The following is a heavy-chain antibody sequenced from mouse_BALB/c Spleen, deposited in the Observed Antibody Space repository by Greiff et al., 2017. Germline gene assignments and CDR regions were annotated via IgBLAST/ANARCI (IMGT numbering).Heavy chain of an antibody. CDR3: ARDPGNYGYYYAMDY. J-gene: IGHJ4*01. V-gene: IGHV2-9*02. CDR1: GFSLTSYG. CDR2: IWAGGST. Sequence: VHLVESGPGLVAPSQSLSITCTVSGFSLTSYGVHWVRQPPGKGLEWLGVIWAGGSTNYNSALMSRLSISKDNSKSQVFLKMNSLQTDDTAMYYCARDPGNYGYYYAMDYWGQGTSVTVSS. D-gene: IGHD1-1*01.